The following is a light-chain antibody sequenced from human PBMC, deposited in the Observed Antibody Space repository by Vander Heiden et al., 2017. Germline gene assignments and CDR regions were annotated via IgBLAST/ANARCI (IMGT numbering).Light chain of an antibody. CDR3: AAWDDSLSGLWV. CDR1: RSNVENKY. V-gene: IGLV1-47*02. Sequence: QSVLTQSPSASGTPGQRVTISCSGARSNVENKYVYWYQHFPGTAPKLLIYIDNQRPSGVPVRFSGSKSGTSASLAISGLRSEDEADYYCAAWDDSLSGLWVFGGGTKLTVL. J-gene: IGLJ3*02. CDR2: IDN.